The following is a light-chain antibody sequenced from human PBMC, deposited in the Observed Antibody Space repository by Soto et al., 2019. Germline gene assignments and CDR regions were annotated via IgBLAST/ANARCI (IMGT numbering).Light chain of an antibody. CDR3: QQSNSIPPWT. CDR2: AAS. CDR1: QTISKY. Sequence: DIQMTQSPSSLPASVGDRVTITCRASQTISKYLNWYQHKPGKGPKLLIYAASTLQSGVPSRFSGSGSGTDFTLTISSLQPEDVATYYCQQSNSIPPWTFGQGTKVDIK. V-gene: IGKV1-39*01. J-gene: IGKJ1*01.